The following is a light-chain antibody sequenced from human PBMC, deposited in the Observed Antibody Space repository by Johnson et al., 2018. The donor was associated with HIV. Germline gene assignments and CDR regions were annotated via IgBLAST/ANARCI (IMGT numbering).Light chain of an antibody. CDR1: SSNIGNNY. CDR3: GTWDSSLSAYV. V-gene: IGLV1-51*01. J-gene: IGLJ1*01. Sequence: QSVLTQPPSLSAAPGQTVTISCSGSSSNIGNNYVSWYQQLPGTAPKLLIYDNDKRPSGIPDRFSGSKSGTSATLGITGLQTGDEADYYCGTWDSSLSAYVVGTGTKVTVV. CDR2: DND.